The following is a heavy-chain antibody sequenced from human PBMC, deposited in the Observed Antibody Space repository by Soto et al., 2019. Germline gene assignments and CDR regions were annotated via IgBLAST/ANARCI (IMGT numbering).Heavy chain of an antibody. CDR2: IIPLSGTP. V-gene: IGHV1-69*06. D-gene: IGHD5-18*01. Sequence: QVQLVQSGAEVKKPGSSVKVSCKASGGTFSNYALTWVRQAPGQGLEWMGGIIPLSGTPNYAQKFQGRVTSTAAKSTTTVYMELSSLRSDDTAVDYCTRGLQLWSWGQGTLVTVSS. J-gene: IGHJ5*02. CDR3: TRGLQLWS. CDR1: GGTFSNYA.